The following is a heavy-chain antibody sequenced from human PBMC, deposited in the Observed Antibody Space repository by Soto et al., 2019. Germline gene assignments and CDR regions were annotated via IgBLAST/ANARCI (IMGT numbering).Heavy chain of an antibody. CDR1: GGSISSSSYY. CDR2: IYYSGST. D-gene: IGHD6-13*01. J-gene: IGHJ4*02. Sequence: SETLSLTCTVSGGSISSSSYYWGWIRQPPGKGLEWIGSIYYSGSTYYNPSLKSRVTISVDTSKNQFSLKLSSVTAADTAVYYCARAPIAAPERYFDYWGQGTLVTVSS. CDR3: ARAPIAAPERYFDY. V-gene: IGHV4-39*01.